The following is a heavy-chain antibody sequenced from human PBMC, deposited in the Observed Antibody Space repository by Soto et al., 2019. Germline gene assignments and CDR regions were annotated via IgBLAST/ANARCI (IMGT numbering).Heavy chain of an antibody. CDR2: ISNNGGST. J-gene: IGHJ3*01. CDR1: GLTFSSCA. D-gene: IGHD2-2*02. Sequence: PGGSLRLSCAASGLTFSSCAMHWVRQAPGKGLEYVSAISNNGGSTYYADSVNGRITISRDNSKNTLYLQMSSLRIDDTAVYYCVKALPARYNPPKVFVVWGNGKMVTVSS. V-gene: IGHV3-64D*06. CDR3: VKALPARYNPPKVFVV.